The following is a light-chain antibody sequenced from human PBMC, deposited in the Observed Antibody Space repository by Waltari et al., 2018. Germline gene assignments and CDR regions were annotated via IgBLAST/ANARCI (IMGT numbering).Light chain of an antibody. CDR1: QGISRN. Sequence: IQLTQSPSSLSASVGARVTIPCRASQGISRNLAWYQQKPGKAPELLIFAASTLQSGVPSRFSGSGSGTDFTLTISSLQPEDFATYYCQQLSIYPYTFGQGTKLEIE. J-gene: IGKJ2*01. CDR2: AAS. V-gene: IGKV1-9*01. CDR3: QQLSIYPYT.